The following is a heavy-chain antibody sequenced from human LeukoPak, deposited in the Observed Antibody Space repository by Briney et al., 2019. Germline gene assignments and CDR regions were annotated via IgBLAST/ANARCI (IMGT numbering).Heavy chain of an antibody. CDR2: ISTSSSYI. D-gene: IGHD1-26*01. V-gene: IGHV3-21*01. CDR3: ARDVKGRWELLGSHDY. CDR1: GFTFSSYG. Sequence: GGSLRLSCAASGFTFSSYGMSWVRQAPGKGLEWVSSISTSSSYIYSVDSVKGRFTISRDNAKKSLHLQMNSLRAEDTAVYYCARDVKGRWELLGSHDYWGQGTLVSVSS. J-gene: IGHJ4*02.